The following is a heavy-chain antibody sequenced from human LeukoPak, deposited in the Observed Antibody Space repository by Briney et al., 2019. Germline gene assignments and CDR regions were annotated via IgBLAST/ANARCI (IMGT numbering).Heavy chain of an antibody. J-gene: IGHJ4*02. V-gene: IGHV3-30*18. CDR1: GFTFSSYG. CDR2: ISYDGSNK. CDR3: AKVQRFGEFDY. D-gene: IGHD3-10*01. Sequence: GRSLRLSCAASGFTFSSYGMHWVRQAPGKGLEWVAVISYDGSNKYYADSVKGRFTISRDNSKNTLYLQMNSPRAEDTAVYYCAKVQRFGEFDYWGQGTLVTVSS.